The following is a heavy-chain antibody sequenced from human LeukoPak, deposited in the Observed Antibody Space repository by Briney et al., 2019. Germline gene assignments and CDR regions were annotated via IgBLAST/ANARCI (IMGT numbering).Heavy chain of an antibody. J-gene: IGHJ4*02. CDR2: IKQDGSEK. CDR3: ARANGDYTY. Sequence: ETLSLTCAVYGGSFSGYYWSWIRQPPGKGLEWVANIKQDGSEKYYMDSVRGRFTISRDNAKNSLYLQINSLRAEDTAVYYCARANGDYTYWGQGTLVTVSS. V-gene: IGHV3-7*01. D-gene: IGHD4-17*01. CDR1: GGSFSGYY.